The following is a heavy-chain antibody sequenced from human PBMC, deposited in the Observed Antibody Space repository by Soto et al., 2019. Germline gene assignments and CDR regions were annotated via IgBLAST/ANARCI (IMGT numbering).Heavy chain of an antibody. Sequence: SSETLSLTCTVSGGSISSGGYYWSWIRQHPGKGLEWIGYIYYSGSTYYNPSLKSRVTISVDTSKNQFSLKLSSVTAADTAVYYCARDVLGYCSSTSCYGGPYGMDVWGQGTTVTVSS. CDR1: GGSISSGGYY. CDR2: IYYSGST. V-gene: IGHV4-31*03. J-gene: IGHJ6*02. D-gene: IGHD2-2*01. CDR3: ARDVLGYCSSTSCYGGPYGMDV.